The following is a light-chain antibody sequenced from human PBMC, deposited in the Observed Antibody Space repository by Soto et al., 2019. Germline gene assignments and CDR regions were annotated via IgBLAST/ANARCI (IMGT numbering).Light chain of an antibody. CDR3: QESYSTPRS. CDR2: ATS. CDR1: QSIRSY. V-gene: IGKV1-39*01. J-gene: IGKJ2*04. Sequence: DIQMTQSPSSLSAFVGDRVTITCRASQSIRSYLNWYQQKPGKAPNLLIYATSTLQSGVPSRFSGSGSGRDFTLTISSLQPEDFATYYCQESYSTPRSFGQGTKLEI.